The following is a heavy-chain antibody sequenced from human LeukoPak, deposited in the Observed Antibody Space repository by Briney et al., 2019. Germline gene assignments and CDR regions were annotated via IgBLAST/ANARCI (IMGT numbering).Heavy chain of an antibody. Sequence: GASVKVSCKASGYTFTGYYMDWVRQAPGQGLEWMGWINPNSGNTNYAQKLQGRVTMSTDTSTSPAYMEISSLRSDDTAVYYCARVGGAYYDFWSGYFPPYYYYYMDVWGKGTTVTVSS. CDR3: ARVGGAYYDFWSGYFPPYYYYYMDV. CDR1: GYTFTGYY. J-gene: IGHJ6*03. V-gene: IGHV1-2*02. D-gene: IGHD3-3*01. CDR2: INPNSGNT.